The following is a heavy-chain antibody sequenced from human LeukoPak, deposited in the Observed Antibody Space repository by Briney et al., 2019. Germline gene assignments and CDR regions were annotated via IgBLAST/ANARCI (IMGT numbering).Heavy chain of an antibody. CDR1: GFTFDNYA. CDR2: ISWNSGYI. D-gene: IGHD6-19*01. V-gene: IGHV3-9*01. J-gene: IGHJ4*02. CDR3: AKVRGTYSSGYFFDY. Sequence: GRSLRLSCAASGFTFDNYAMHWVRQAPGKGLEWLSIISWNSGYIDYADSVKGRFTISRDNAKKSLDLQMNSLRAEDTAFYYCAKVRGTYSSGYFFDYWGKGTLVTVSS.